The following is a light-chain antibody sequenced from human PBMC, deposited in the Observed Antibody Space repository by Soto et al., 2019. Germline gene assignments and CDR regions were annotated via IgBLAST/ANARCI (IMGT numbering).Light chain of an antibody. V-gene: IGKV1-17*01. CDR3: LQYNSFPWT. CDR1: QGIRKD. Sequence: DIQMTHSPSSLSASVGDRVTITCRASQGIRKDLGWYQQKPGKAPKRLIYAASSLQSGVPSRFSGSGSGTEFTLTISSLQPEDFATYYCLQYNSFPWTFGQGTTVEIK. CDR2: AAS. J-gene: IGKJ1*01.